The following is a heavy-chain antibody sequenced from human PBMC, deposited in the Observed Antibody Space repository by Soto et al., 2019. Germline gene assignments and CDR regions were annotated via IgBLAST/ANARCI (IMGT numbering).Heavy chain of an antibody. CDR3: ARELGYCSSTSCYKGYYGMDV. CDR2: IWYDGSNK. J-gene: IGHJ6*02. CDR1: GFTFSSYG. Sequence: LRLSCAASGFTFSSYGIHWVRQSPGKGLEWVAVIWYDGSNKYYADSVKGRFIISRDNSKNTLYLQMNSLRAEDTAVYYCARELGYCSSTSCYKGYYGMDVWGPGTTVTVSS. V-gene: IGHV3-33*01. D-gene: IGHD2-2*02.